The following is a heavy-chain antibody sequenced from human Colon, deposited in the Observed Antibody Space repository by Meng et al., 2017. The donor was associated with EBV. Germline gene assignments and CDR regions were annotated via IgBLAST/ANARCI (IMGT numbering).Heavy chain of an antibody. CDR3: ARNYYFDY. J-gene: IGHJ4*02. CDR1: GGSINSGDYY. Sequence: QGRLQVSGPGLVKPSQTLSLTCTVFGGSINSGDYYWSWIRQPPGKGLEWIGYIYYTGSTYYNPSLKSRVTISMDTSKNQFSLRLSSVTAADTAVYYCARNYYFDYWGQGTLVTVSS. V-gene: IGHV4-30-4*01. CDR2: IYYTGST.